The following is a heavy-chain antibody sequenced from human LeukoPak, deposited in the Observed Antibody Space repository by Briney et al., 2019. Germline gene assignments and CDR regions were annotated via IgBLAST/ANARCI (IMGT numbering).Heavy chain of an antibody. V-gene: IGHV4-59*01. CDR1: GGSISSYY. CDR2: IYYSGST. CDR3: ARVAGSGWYEDY. D-gene: IGHD6-19*01. J-gene: IGHJ4*02. Sequence: SETLSLTCTVSGGSISSYYWSWIRQPPGKGLEWIGYIYYSGSTNYNPSLKSRVAISVDTSKNQFSLKLSSVTAADTAVYYCARVAGSGWYEDYWGQGTLVTVSS.